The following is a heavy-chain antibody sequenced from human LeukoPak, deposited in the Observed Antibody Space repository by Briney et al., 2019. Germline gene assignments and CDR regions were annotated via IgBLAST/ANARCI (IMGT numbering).Heavy chain of an antibody. CDR3: AASSKYYDSSAYP. CDR2: MNPNSGNT. Sequence: VASVTVSCTASGYTFTSYDINWVRQAAGQGLEWMGWMNPNSGNTVHAQKFQGRVTMTSNTSINTAYMELSSLRSEDTAVYYCAASSKYYDSSAYPWGQGTLVTVSS. CDR1: GYTFTSYD. D-gene: IGHD3-22*01. V-gene: IGHV1-8*01. J-gene: IGHJ5*02.